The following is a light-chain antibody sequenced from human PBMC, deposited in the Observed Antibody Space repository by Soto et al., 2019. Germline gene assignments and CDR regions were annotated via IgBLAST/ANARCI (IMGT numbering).Light chain of an antibody. V-gene: IGKV3-15*01. CDR3: QQYQWWPLT. CDR1: QSAHNN. Sequence: EIVMTQSPATLSVSPGERATLSCRASQSAHNNLAWYQQKPGQAPRLLIYLTSTRATGVPARFSGSGSGTDLTPSFSSLQSEDFALYYSQQYQWWPLTFGGGTKVEIK. J-gene: IGKJ4*01. CDR2: LTS.